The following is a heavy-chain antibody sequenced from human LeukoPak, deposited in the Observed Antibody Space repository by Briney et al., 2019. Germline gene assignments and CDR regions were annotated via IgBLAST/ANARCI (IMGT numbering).Heavy chain of an antibody. D-gene: IGHD3-22*01. CDR1: GGSISSYY. V-gene: IGHV4-4*07. J-gene: IGHJ4*02. CDR2: ISASGST. CDR3: ARVRYSDSSVLTRKRSYYFDY. Sequence: PSETLSLTCTVSGGSISSYYWSWIRQPAGKGLESIGHISASGSTNYNPSLKSRVTMSVDTSKNQFSLKLSSVTAADTAVYYCARVRYSDSSVLTRKRSYYFDYWGQGTLVTVSS.